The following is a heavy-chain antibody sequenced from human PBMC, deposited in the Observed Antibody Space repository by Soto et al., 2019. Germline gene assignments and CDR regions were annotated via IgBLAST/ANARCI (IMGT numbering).Heavy chain of an antibody. Sequence: PSETQSLTCTVSGGSIRSYYWSWIRQPPGKGLEWIGYIYYSGSTYYNPSLKSRVTISVDTSKNQFSLKLSSVTAADTAVYYCASEVGGSGSGYYYYFDYWGQGTLVTSPQ. D-gene: IGHD3-22*01. CDR2: IYYSGST. J-gene: IGHJ4*02. V-gene: IGHV4-59*06. CDR1: GGSIRSYY. CDR3: ASEVGGSGSGYYYYFDY.